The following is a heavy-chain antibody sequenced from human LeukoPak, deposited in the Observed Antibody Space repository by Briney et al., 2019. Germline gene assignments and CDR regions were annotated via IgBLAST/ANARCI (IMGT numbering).Heavy chain of an antibody. CDR3: ARRNRAGYYAFDY. Sequence: GGSLRLSCAASGFTFSSYWMSWVRQAPGKGLEWVANIKQDGSEKYYVDSVKGRFTISRDNAKNSLYLQMNSLRAEDTAVYYCARRNRAGYYAFDYWGQGTLVTVSS. V-gene: IGHV3-7*01. J-gene: IGHJ4*02. D-gene: IGHD3-22*01. CDR1: GFTFSSYW. CDR2: IKQDGSEK.